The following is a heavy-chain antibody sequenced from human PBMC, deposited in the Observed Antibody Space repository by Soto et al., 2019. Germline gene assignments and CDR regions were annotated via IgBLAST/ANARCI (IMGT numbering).Heavy chain of an antibody. CDR2: VWSDGNYK. CDR1: GFTFSSYV. CDR3: ASGIEGIDY. D-gene: IGHD1-1*01. Sequence: QVQLVESGGGVVQPGRSLRLSCAASGFTFSSYVLHWVRQAPGKGPEWVAVVWSDGNYKYYTDSVKGRFTISRDNSKNKLYLQMNSLRAEDTAVYYWASGIEGIDYWGQGTLVTVSS. V-gene: IGHV3-33*01. J-gene: IGHJ4*02.